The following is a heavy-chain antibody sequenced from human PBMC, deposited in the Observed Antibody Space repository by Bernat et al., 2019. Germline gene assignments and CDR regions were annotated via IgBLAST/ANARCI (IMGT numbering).Heavy chain of an antibody. CDR3: NTDRITTFGRF. CDR2: IKNKTDGGTT. J-gene: IGHJ4*02. V-gene: IGHV3-15*07. CDR1: AFIFTDAW. Sequence: EVQLVESGGDLVKPGESLRLSCATSAFIFTDAWMNWVRQAPGKGLEWVGRIKNKTDGGTTEYAAPVKGRFTISRDDSKNTVYLQMNSLKIEDTAIYYCNTDRITTFGRFWGQGTLVTVSS. D-gene: IGHD3-3*01.